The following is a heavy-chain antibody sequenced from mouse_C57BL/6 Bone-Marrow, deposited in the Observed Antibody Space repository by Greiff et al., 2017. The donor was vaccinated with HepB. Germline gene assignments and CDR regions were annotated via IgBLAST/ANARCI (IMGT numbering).Heavy chain of an antibody. CDR3: ARRGLTGTWFAY. V-gene: IGHV1-69*01. J-gene: IGHJ3*01. Sequence: VQLQQPGAELVMPGASVKLSCKASGYTFTSYWMHWVKQRPGQGLEWIGEIDPSDSYTNYNQKFKGKSTLTVDKSSSTAYMQLSSLTSEDSAVYYGARRGLTGTWFAYWGQGTLVTVSA. CDR2: IDPSDSYT. CDR1: GYTFTSYW. D-gene: IGHD4-1*01.